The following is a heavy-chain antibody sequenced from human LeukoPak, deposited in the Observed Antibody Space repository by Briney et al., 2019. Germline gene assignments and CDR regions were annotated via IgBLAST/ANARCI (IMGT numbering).Heavy chain of an antibody. D-gene: IGHD6-13*01. CDR2: ISVSGSFI. CDR1: GFTFTSDS. V-gene: IGHV3-21*01. Sequence: GSLRLSSAHSGFTFTSDSMNTGRQAPGKGLGWVSSISVSGSFIYYAASVKGPFTISRDNAKNSLYLQMNSLRAEDTAVYYCASDSSSWYGYLYYYYMDVWGKGTTVTVSS. J-gene: IGHJ6*03. CDR3: ASDSSSWYGYLYYYYMDV.